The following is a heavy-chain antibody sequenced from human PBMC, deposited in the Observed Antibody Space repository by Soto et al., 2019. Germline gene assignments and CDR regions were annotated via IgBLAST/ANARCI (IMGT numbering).Heavy chain of an antibody. J-gene: IGHJ4*02. CDR2: IYYSGST. Sequence: PSETLSLTCTVSGGTISSYYWSWIRQPPGTGLEWIGYIYYSGSTNYNPSLKSRVTISVDTSKNQFSLKLSSVPAADPAVYYCARVWGYYFDYWGQGTLVTVSS. CDR3: ARVWGYYFDY. D-gene: IGHD2-21*01. V-gene: IGHV4-59*01. CDR1: GGTISSYY.